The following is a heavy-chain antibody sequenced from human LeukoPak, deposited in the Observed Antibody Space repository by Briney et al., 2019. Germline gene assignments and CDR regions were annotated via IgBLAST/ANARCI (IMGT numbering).Heavy chain of an antibody. D-gene: IGHD5-12*01. CDR3: ARRIGLGGYGNWFDP. Sequence: GASVKVSCKASGYTFTGYYMHWVRPAPGQGLEWMGWINPNSGGTNYAQKFQGRVTMTRDTSISTAYMELSRLRSDDTAVYYCARRIGLGGYGNWFDPWGQGTLVTVSS. CDR1: GYTFTGYY. V-gene: IGHV1-2*02. J-gene: IGHJ5*02. CDR2: INPNSGGT.